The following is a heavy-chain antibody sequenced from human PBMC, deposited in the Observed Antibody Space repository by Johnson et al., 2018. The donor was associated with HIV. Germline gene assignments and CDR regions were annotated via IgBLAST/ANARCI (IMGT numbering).Heavy chain of an antibody. J-gene: IGHJ3*02. D-gene: IGHD6-13*01. CDR3: ARGQQLWDDAFDI. V-gene: IGHV3-7*04. CDR1: GFTFSSYW. CDR2: IKQDGSEK. Sequence: VQLVESGGGLVQPGGSLRLSCAASGFTFSSYWMNWVRQAPGKGLEWVANIKQDGSEKYYVDSVKGRFTISRDNAKNSLYLQMNSLRAEDTAVYYCARGQQLWDDAFDIWGQGTMVTVSS.